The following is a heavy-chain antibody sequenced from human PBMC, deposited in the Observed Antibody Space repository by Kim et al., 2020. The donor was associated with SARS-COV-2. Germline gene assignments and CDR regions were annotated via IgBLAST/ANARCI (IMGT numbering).Heavy chain of an antibody. D-gene: IGHD5-18*01. CDR1: GGSISSYY. Sequence: SETLSLTCTVSGGSISSYYWSWIRQPPGKGLEWIGYIYYSGSTNYNPSLKSRVTISVDTSKNQFSLKLSSVTAADTAVYYCARESLPPGDTAMVSGLFDYWGQGTLVTVSS. J-gene: IGHJ4*02. CDR3: ARESLPPGDTAMVSGLFDY. V-gene: IGHV4-59*01. CDR2: IYYSGST.